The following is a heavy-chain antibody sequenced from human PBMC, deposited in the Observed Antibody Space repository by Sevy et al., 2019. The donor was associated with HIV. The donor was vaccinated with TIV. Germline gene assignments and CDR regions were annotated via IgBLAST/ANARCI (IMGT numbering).Heavy chain of an antibody. Sequence: GGSLRLSCTASGFPFGSYEMNWVRQAPGKGLEWVSYISNSGSAKYYSDSVRGRFTISRDNAKNSLYLQMNSLRAEDTAVYYCSRDLPPSATTVSHFDYWGRGTLVTVSS. D-gene: IGHD4-17*01. CDR3: SRDLPPSATTVSHFDY. J-gene: IGHJ4*02. CDR2: ISNSGSAK. CDR1: GFPFGSYE. V-gene: IGHV3-48*03.